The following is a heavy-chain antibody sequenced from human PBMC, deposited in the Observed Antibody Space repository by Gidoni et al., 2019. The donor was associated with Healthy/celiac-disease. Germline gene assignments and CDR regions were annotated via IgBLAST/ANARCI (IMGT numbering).Heavy chain of an antibody. J-gene: IGHJ3*02. Sequence: QVQLVESGGGVVQPGRSLRLSCAASGCTVRSYAMHWVRQAPGKGLEWVAVISYDGSNKYYADSVKGRFTISRDNSKNTLYLQMNSLRAEDTAVYYCARDPRSGWYLSDAFDIWGQGTMVTVSS. CDR3: ARDPRSGWYLSDAFDI. CDR2: ISYDGSNK. CDR1: GCTVRSYA. V-gene: IGHV3-30-3*01. D-gene: IGHD6-19*01.